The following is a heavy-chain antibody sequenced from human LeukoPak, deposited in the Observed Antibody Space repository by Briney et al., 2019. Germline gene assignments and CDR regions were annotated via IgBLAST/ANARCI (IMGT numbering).Heavy chain of an antibody. D-gene: IGHD4-17*01. CDR1: GFTFSSFA. Sequence: QPGGSLRLSCEASGFTFSSFAMTWVRQAPGKGLEWVSSITGSHGRTYNTDSVKGRFTISRDNSQNTLYLQINSLRAEDTAVYYCTKDPNGDYVGAFDPWGQGTLVTVSS. CDR3: TKDPNGDYVGAFDP. J-gene: IGHJ5*02. CDR2: ITGSHGRT. V-gene: IGHV3-23*01.